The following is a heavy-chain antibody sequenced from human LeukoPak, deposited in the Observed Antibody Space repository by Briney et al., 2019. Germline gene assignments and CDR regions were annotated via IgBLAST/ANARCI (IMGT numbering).Heavy chain of an antibody. Sequence: ASVKVSYKASGYTFTSYDINWVRQATGQGLEWMGWMNPNSGSTGYAQKFQGRVTMTRNTSISTAYMELSSLRSEDAAVYYCAREIAEGGLWWGQGTLVTVSS. J-gene: IGHJ4*02. CDR2: MNPNSGST. V-gene: IGHV1-8*01. CDR3: AREIAEGGLW. CDR1: GYTFTSYD. D-gene: IGHD4/OR15-4a*01.